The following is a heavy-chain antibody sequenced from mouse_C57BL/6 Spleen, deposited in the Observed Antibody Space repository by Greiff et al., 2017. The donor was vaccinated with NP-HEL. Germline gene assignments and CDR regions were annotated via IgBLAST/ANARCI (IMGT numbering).Heavy chain of an antibody. J-gene: IGHJ2*01. CDR2: INPSTGGT. V-gene: IGHV1-42*01. CDR3: ARGSLGLYYFDY. CDR1: GYSFTGYY. D-gene: IGHD4-1*01. Sequence: EVKLMESGPELVKPGASVKISCKASGYSFTGYYMNWVKQSPEKSLEWIGEINPSTGGTTYNQKFKAKATLTVDKSSSTAYMQLKSLTSEDSAVYYCARGSLGLYYFDYWGQGTTLTVSS.